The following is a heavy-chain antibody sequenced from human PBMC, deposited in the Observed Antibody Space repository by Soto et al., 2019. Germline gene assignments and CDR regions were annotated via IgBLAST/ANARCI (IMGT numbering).Heavy chain of an antibody. CDR3: ARDVSPGSSGWYIDAFDL. CDR1: GFTFSSYW. D-gene: IGHD6-13*01. J-gene: IGHJ3*01. CDR2: IKKDESKK. Sequence: EERLVESGGGLVQPGGSLRLSCAASGFTFSSYWMTWVRQAPGKGQEWVANIKKDESKKSYLDSVRGRFTISRDNAKNSLYLQMDSLTGDDTALYYCARDVSPGSSGWYIDAFDLWGQGTMVTVSS. V-gene: IGHV3-7*05.